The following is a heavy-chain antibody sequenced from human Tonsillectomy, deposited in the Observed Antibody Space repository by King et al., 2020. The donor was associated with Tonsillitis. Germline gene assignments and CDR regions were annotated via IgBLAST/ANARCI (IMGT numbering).Heavy chain of an antibody. J-gene: IGHJ4*02. CDR3: AKDLWSKQQLPYYCDY. CDR2: ISYNGVST. CDR1: GFTFSSYA. D-gene: IGHD6-13*01. Sequence: VQLVESGGGLVQPGGSLRLSCAASGFTFSSYAMSWVRQAPGKGLEWVSAISYNGVSTNYADSVKGRFTISRDTSKNTLYLQMNSLRAEDTAVYYCAKDLWSKQQLPYYCDYWGQGTLVTVSS. V-gene: IGHV3-23*04.